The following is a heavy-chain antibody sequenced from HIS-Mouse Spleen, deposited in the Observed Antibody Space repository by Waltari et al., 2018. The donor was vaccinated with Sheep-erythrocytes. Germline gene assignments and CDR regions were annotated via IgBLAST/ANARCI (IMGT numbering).Heavy chain of an antibody. J-gene: IGHJ3*02. CDR3: AKGAFDI. CDR1: GFTFDDYA. V-gene: IGHV3-9*01. Sequence: EVQLLESGGGLVQPGRSLRLSCAASGFTFDDYAMHWVRQAPGKGLEWVSGISWNSGSIGYADSVKGRFTISRDNAKNSLYLQMNSLRAEDTALYYCAKGAFDIWGQGTMVTVSS. CDR2: ISWNSGSI.